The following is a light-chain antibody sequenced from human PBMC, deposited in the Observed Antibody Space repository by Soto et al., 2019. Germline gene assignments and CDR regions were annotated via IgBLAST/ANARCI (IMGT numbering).Light chain of an antibody. CDR3: QPDGSSPEYN. V-gene: IGKV3-20*01. CDR1: QSVSSSY. J-gene: IGKJ2*01. CDR2: RAS. Sequence: EIVLTQSPGTLSLSPGERATLSCRASQSVSSSYLAWYQPKPGQAPRLLIYRASSRATGIPDRFSGSGSGTDFNLTISRLEPENFAVYYCQPDGSSPEYNFGQGTKLEIK.